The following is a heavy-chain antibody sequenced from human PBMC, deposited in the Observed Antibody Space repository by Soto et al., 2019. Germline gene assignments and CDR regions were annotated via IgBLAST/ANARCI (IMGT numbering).Heavy chain of an antibody. D-gene: IGHD6-13*01. CDR2: ISYDGSNK. J-gene: IGHJ6*02. CDR3: ARSMYSSSGRYYYGMDV. V-gene: IGHV3-30*04. Sequence: PGGSLRLSCAASGFTFSSYAMHWVRQAPGKGLEWVAVISYDGSNKYYADSVKGRFTISRDNSKNTLYLQMNSLRAEDTAVYYWARSMYSSSGRYYYGMDVWGQGTTVTVSS. CDR1: GFTFSSYA.